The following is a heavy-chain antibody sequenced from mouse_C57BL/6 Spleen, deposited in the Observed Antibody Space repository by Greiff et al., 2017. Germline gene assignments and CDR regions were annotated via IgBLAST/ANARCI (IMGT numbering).Heavy chain of an antibody. CDR2: INYDGSST. J-gene: IGHJ2*01. D-gene: IGHD1-1*01. CDR1: GFTFSDYY. V-gene: IGHV5-16*01. Sequence: EVKLVESEGGLVQPGSSMKLSCTASGFTFSDYYMAWVRQVPEKGLEWVANINYDGSSTYYLDSLKSRFIISRDNAKNILYLQMSSLKSEDTATYYCASDNYGSSFDYWGQGTTLTVSS. CDR3: ASDNYGSSFDY.